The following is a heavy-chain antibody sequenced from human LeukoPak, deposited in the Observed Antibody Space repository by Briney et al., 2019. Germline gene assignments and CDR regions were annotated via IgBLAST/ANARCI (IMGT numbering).Heavy chain of an antibody. Sequence: GALRLSCAASGLTFSSYTIHWVRQAPGKGLEWVTIISYDGSNKYYADSVKGRFTISRDNSKNTLYLQMNSLRAEDTAVYYCARGGQGYDLNWFDPWGQGTLVIVSS. CDR2: ISYDGSNK. CDR3: ARGGQGYDLNWFDP. V-gene: IGHV3-30-3*01. J-gene: IGHJ5*02. D-gene: IGHD3-3*01. CDR1: GLTFSSYT.